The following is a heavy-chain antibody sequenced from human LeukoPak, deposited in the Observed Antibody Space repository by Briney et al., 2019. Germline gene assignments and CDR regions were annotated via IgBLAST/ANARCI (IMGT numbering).Heavy chain of an antibody. CDR1: VASGRGNY. CDR3: ARHPELYFFDY. CDR2: ISYSGST. Sequence: PSETLSLTCTVSVASGRGNYGGWIGQPPGKELEWIGYISYSGSTNYNPSLKSRVTISADTSKTQVSLTLSSVTAADTAVYYCARHPELYFFDYWGQGTLVTVSS. V-gene: IGHV4-59*08. J-gene: IGHJ4*02. D-gene: IGHD3-10*01.